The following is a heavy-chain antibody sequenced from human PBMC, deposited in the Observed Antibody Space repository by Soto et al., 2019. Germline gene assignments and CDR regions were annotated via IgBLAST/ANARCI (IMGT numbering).Heavy chain of an antibody. CDR1: GFTFSSYA. Sequence: GGSLRLSCAASGFTFSSYAMSWVRQAPGKGLEWVSAISGSGGSTYYADSVKGRFTISRDNSKNTLYLRMNSLRAEDTAVYYCVPEWSGYYIDSPLDPWGQGTLVTVSS. D-gene: IGHD3-3*01. V-gene: IGHV3-23*01. CDR3: VPEWSGYYIDSPLDP. CDR2: ISGSGGST. J-gene: IGHJ5*02.